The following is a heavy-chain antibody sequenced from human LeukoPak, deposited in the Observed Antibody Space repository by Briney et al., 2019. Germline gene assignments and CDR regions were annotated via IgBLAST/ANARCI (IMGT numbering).Heavy chain of an antibody. CDR3: ARDLNYCDSSGYYN. CDR1: GFTFSSYS. CDR2: ISSSSSTI. J-gene: IGHJ4*02. D-gene: IGHD3-22*01. Sequence: GGSLRLSCAASGFTFSSYSMNWVRQAPGKGLEWVSYISSSSSTIYYADSVKGRFTISRDNAKNSLYLQMNSLRAEDTAVYYCARDLNYCDSSGYYNWGQGTLVTVSS. V-gene: IGHV3-48*04.